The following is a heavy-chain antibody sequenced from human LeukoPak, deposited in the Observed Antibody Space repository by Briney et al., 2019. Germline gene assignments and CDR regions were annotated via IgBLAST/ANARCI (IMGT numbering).Heavy chain of an antibody. V-gene: IGHV4-59*01. CDR1: GGSISSYY. J-gene: IGHJ3*02. CDR3: AKRSSGWYKSAFDI. CDR2: IYYSGST. Sequence: SQTLSLTCTVSGGSISSYYWSWIRQPPGKGLEWIGYIYYSGSTNYNPSLKGRVTIPVDTSKNQFSLKLSSVTAADTAVYYCAKRSSGWYKSAFDIWGQGTMVTVSS. D-gene: IGHD6-19*01.